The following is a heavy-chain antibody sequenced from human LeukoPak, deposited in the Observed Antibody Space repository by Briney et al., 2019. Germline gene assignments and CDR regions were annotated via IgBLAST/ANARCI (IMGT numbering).Heavy chain of an antibody. CDR3: ARQNVWELVAFDI. CDR2: ISNSGSYI. CDR1: GFTFSTYS. J-gene: IGHJ3*02. V-gene: IGHV3-21*01. Sequence: GGSLRLSCVASGFTFSTYSMDWVRQAPGKGLEWVSAISNSGSYIYYADSVKGRFTISRDDAKNSLYLQMNSLRAEDTAMYYCARQNVWELVAFDIWGQGTMVTVSS. D-gene: IGHD1-26*01.